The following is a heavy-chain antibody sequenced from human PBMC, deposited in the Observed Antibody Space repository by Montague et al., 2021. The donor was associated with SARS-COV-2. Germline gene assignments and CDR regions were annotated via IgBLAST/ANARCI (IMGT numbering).Heavy chain of an antibody. V-gene: IGHV4-34*01. Sequence: SETLSLTCAVYGGSFSGYYWSWIRQPPGKGLEWIGEINHSGSTNYNPSLKSRVTISVDTSNNQFSLKLSSVTAADTAVYYCARGRTVTTFYYYYYYGMDVWGQGTTVTVSS. CDR2: INHSGST. CDR3: ARGRTVTTFYYYYYYGMDV. J-gene: IGHJ6*02. D-gene: IGHD4-17*01. CDR1: GGSFSGYY.